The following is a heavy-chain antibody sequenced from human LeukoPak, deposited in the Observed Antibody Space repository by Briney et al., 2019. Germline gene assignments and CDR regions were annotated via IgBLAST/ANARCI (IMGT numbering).Heavy chain of an antibody. CDR2: IIPIFGTA. V-gene: IGHV1-69*13. Sequence: SVKVSCKASGGTFSSYAISWVRQAPGQGLEWMGGIIPIFGTANYAQKFQGRVTITADESTSTAYMELSSLRSEDTAVYYCARTRRIAAAGYVYWGQGTLVTVSS. CDR1: GGTFSSYA. J-gene: IGHJ4*02. CDR3: ARTRRIAAAGYVY. D-gene: IGHD6-13*01.